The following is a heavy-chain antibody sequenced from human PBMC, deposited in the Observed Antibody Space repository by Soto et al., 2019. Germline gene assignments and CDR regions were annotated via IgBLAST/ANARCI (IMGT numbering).Heavy chain of an antibody. D-gene: IGHD2-15*01. CDR3: AGTRGYCSGGSCPTVVDY. J-gene: IGHJ4*02. V-gene: IGHV4-39*07. Sequence: SETLSLTCTVSGGSISSSSYYWGWIRQPPGKGLEWIGSIYYSGSTYYNPSLKSRVTISVDTSKNQFSLKLSSVTAADTAVYYCAGTRGYCSGGSCPTVVDYWGQGTLVTVSS. CDR1: GGSISSSSYY. CDR2: IYYSGST.